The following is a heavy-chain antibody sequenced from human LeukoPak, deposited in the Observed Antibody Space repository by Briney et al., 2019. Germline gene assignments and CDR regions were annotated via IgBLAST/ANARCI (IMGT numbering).Heavy chain of an antibody. CDR3: ARQLNTYYDFWSGSHAFDI. CDR2: IKQDGSEK. Sequence: PGGSLRLSCAASGFTFSSYWMSWVRQAPGKELEWVANIKQDGSEKYYVDSVKGRFTISRDNAKNSLYLQMNSLRAEDTAVYYCARQLNTYYDFWSGSHAFDIWGQGTMVTVSS. CDR1: GFTFSSYW. V-gene: IGHV3-7*01. D-gene: IGHD3-3*01. J-gene: IGHJ3*02.